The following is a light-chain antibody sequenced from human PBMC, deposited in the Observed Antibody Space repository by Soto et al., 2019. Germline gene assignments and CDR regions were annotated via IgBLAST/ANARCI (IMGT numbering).Light chain of an antibody. CDR3: SSYTSSSTLV. Sequence: QSALTQPASVSGSPGQSITISCTGTSSDVGGYNYVSWYQQHPGKAPKLMIYEVSNRLSGVSNRFSGSKSGNTASLTISGLQAEDEADYYCSSYTSSSTLVFGPGTKVTVL. CDR2: EVS. CDR1: SSDVGGYNY. J-gene: IGLJ1*01. V-gene: IGLV2-14*01.